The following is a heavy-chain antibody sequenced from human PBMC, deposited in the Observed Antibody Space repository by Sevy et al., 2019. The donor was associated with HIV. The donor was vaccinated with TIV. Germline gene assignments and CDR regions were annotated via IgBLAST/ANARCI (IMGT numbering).Heavy chain of an antibody. V-gene: IGHV4-39*01. CDR3: ARSAAGHEYYYGLDV. D-gene: IGHD6-13*01. Sequence: SETLSLTCSVSGGSIVSSSYYWNWIRQPPGNGLEWNGSIYYNGHTYYNPSLKSRLTISIDTSKNQFYLTLSSVTAADTSIYYCARSAAGHEYYYGLDVWGQGATVTVSS. J-gene: IGHJ6*02. CDR2: IYYNGHT. CDR1: GGSIVSSSYY.